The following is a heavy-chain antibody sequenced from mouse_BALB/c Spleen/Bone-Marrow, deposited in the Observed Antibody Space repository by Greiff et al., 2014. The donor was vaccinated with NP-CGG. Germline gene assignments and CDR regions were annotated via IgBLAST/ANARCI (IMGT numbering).Heavy chain of an antibody. V-gene: IGHV1S81*02. CDR3: TSIYYDYDAGYAMDY. J-gene: IGHJ4*01. Sequence: VQLQESGAELVKPGASVKLSCKASGYTFTSYYMHWVKQRPGQGLEWIGGINPSNGGTNFNEKLKSKATLTVDKSSSTAYMQLSSLTSEDSAVYYGTSIYYDYDAGYAMDYWGQGTSVTGSS. CDR2: INPSNGGT. CDR1: GYTFTSYY. D-gene: IGHD2-4*01.